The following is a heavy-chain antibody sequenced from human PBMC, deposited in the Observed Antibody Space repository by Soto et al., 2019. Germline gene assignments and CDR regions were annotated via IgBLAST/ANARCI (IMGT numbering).Heavy chain of an antibody. J-gene: IGHJ4*02. Sequence: SVKISCKASGGTFSSYAIICVRQAPGQGLEWMGGIIPIFGTANYAQKFQGRVTITADESTSTAYMELSSLRSEDTAVYYCARDAVVGATTVSPWGEGTLVPVSS. CDR1: GGTFSSYA. CDR3: ARDAVVGATTVSP. V-gene: IGHV1-69*13. CDR2: IIPIFGTA. D-gene: IGHD1-26*01.